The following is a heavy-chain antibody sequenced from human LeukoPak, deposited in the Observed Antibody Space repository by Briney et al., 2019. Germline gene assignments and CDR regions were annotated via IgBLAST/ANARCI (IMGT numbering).Heavy chain of an antibody. CDR3: ARGPWYYYMDV. Sequence: PQTMSLTCAVYGGSFSGYYWSWIRQPPGKGLEWIGEINHSGSTDYNRSLKSRVTISVDTSKNQFSLKLSSVTAADTAVYYCARGPWYYYMDVWGKGTTVT. J-gene: IGHJ6*03. V-gene: IGHV4-34*01. CDR2: INHSGST. CDR1: GGSFSGYY.